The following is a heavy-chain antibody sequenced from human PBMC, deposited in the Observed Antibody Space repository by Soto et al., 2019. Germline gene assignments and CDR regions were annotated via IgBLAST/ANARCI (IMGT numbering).Heavy chain of an antibody. Sequence: EVQLLASGGGLVQPGGSLRLSCAASGFTVSSYAMSWVRQAPGKGLEWVSAISGSGGSTYYAYSVKGLFTIARDNSKNTLYLLMNSLRAEDPGVYFCAKKSLCGSGTKDYWGPGTLFTVSS. J-gene: IGHJ4*02. V-gene: IGHV3-23*01. CDR3: AKKSLCGSGTKDY. CDR2: ISGSGGST. CDR1: GFTVSSYA. D-gene: IGHD3-10*01.